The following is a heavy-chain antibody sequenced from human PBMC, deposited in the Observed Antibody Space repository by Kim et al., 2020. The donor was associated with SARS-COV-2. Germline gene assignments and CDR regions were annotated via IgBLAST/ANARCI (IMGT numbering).Heavy chain of an antibody. V-gene: IGHV3-53*04. D-gene: IGHD4-4*01. CDR1: GFTVSSNY. CDR2: IYSGGST. J-gene: IGHJ6*02. CDR3: ARDGVGVTVTRGNNDGMDV. Sequence: GGSLRLSCAASGFTVSSNYMSWVRQAPGKGLEWVSVIYSGGSTYYADSVKGRFTISRHNSKNTLYLQMNSLRAEDTAVYYCARDGVGVTVTRGNNDGMDVWGQGTTVTVSS.